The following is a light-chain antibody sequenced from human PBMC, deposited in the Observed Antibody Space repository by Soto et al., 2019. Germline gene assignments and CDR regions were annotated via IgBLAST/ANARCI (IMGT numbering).Light chain of an antibody. J-gene: IGKJ4*01. CDR3: QQYGSSRA. CDR2: GAS. CDR1: QSVSSSY. Sequence: EIVLTQSPGTLSLSPGERATLSCRASQSVSSSYLAWYQQKPDQAPRLLIYGASSRATGNPDRFSGSGSGTDFTLTISRLEPEDFAVYYCQQYGSSRAFGGGTKVEIK. V-gene: IGKV3-20*01.